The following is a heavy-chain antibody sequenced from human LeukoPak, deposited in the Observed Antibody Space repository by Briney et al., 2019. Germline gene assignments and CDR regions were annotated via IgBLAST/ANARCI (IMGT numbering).Heavy chain of an antibody. CDR2: IIPIFGTA. Sequence: TSVKVSCKASGNSISNYAVSWVRQAPGQGFEWMGGIIPIFGTADYAQKFQGRVTITADQSTSTTYMALSSLKSEDTATYYCTTRACHAGGCSSSFYYYYGLHFWGQGTTVSVSS. CDR3: TTRACHAGGCSSSFYYYYGLHF. D-gene: IGHD3-16*01. J-gene: IGHJ6*02. CDR1: GNSISNYA. V-gene: IGHV1-69*13.